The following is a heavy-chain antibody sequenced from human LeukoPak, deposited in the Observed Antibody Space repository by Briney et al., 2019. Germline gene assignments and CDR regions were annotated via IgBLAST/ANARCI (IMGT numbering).Heavy chain of an antibody. D-gene: IGHD3-3*01. Sequence: SQTLSLTCAISGDSVSSNGAAWNWIRQSPSRGLEWLGRTYYRSKWYNDYAVSVKSRITINPDTSKNQFSLQLNSVTPEDTAVYYCARGDHDFWSGQGLVPYYFDYWGQGTLVTVSS. CDR2: TYYRSKWYN. J-gene: IGHJ4*02. V-gene: IGHV6-1*01. CDR1: GDSVSSNGAA. CDR3: ARGDHDFWSGQGLVPYYFDY.